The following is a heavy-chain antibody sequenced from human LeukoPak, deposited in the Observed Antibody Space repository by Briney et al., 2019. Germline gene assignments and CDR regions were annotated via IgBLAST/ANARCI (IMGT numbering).Heavy chain of an antibody. CDR1: GGSINSYC. CDR3: AREESDSSGYSWFDP. V-gene: IGHV4-59*12. Sequence: SETLSLTCTVSGGSINSYCWNWIRQPPGKGLEWIGYVYYTGNTNYNPSLKSRVTISVDTSKNQFSLKLTSVTAADTAVYYCAREESDSSGYSWFDPWGQGTLVTVSS. D-gene: IGHD3-22*01. J-gene: IGHJ5*02. CDR2: VYYTGNT.